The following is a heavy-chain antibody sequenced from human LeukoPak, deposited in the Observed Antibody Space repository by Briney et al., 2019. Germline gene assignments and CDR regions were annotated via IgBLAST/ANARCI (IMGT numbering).Heavy chain of an antibody. CDR3: VKGVQYSGSYYTFDH. V-gene: IGHV3-64D*09. D-gene: IGHD1-26*01. J-gene: IGHJ4*02. CDR2: ISSNGGNT. Sequence: PGGSLRLSCSASGFTFSSYAMHWVRQAPGKGLEYVSAISSNGGNTYYADSIKGRFSISRDNSKNTVLLQMSSLRPEDTAVYYCVKGVQYSGSYYTFDHWGQGSLVTVSS. CDR1: GFTFSSYA.